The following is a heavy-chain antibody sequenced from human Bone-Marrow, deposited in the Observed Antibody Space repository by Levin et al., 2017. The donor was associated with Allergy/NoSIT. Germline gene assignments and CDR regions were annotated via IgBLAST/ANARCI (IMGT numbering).Heavy chain of an antibody. CDR1: GFTFSGYY. Sequence: GGSLRLSCAASGFTFSGYYMSWIRQAPGKGLEWISYIDSSGGTIYDADSVKGRFTISRDNSKNSLYLQMNSLRADDTAVYYCAGEDESTCVGGSCWYVDLWGRGTLVTVSS. J-gene: IGHJ2*01. D-gene: IGHD3-16*01. CDR2: IDSSGGTI. CDR3: AGEDESTCVGGSCWYVDL. V-gene: IGHV3-11*01.